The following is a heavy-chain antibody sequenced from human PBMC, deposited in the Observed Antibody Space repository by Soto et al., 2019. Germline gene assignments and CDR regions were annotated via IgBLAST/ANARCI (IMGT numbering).Heavy chain of an antibody. V-gene: IGHV3-23*01. J-gene: IGHJ4*02. CDR1: GFPFWTYS. Sequence: EVKLLESGGGLVQPGGSMRLSCEASGFPFWTYSMSWVRQATRKGLEWVSGISGSGTATYYTDSVKGRFTVSRDNSKVTLAVHMNGLRVEETALYYCAKDGGSVCSGGTCYFQAPDYWGQGTLVTVSS. CDR2: ISGSGTAT. CDR3: AKDGGSVCSGGTCYFQAPDY. D-gene: IGHD2-15*01.